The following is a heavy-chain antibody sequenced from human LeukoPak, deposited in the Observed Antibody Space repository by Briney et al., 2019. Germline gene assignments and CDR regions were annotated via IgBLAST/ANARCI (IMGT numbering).Heavy chain of an antibody. J-gene: IGHJ5*02. CDR1: GFTFTSYW. CDR3: ARRGTIAVPVFWFDP. D-gene: IGHD6-19*01. CDR2: IKQDGSEK. V-gene: IGHV3-7*01. Sequence: GGSLRLSCVAAGFTFTSYWMSWVRQAPGKGLEWVANIKQDGSEKYYLDSLEGRFTISRDNAKNSVYLQINRLRAEDTAVYYCARRGTIAVPVFWFDPWGQGTLVIVSS.